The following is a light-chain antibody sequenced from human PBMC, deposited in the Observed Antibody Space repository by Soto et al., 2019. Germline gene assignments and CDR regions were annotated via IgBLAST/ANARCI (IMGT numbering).Light chain of an antibody. CDR1: QSLLRNNGFDY. J-gene: IGKJ1*01. CDR3: MQALQTPPT. CDR2: LGS. V-gene: IGKV2-28*01. Sequence: LSLPVTPGEPASISCRSSQSLLRNNGFDYLDWYLQKPGQSPQLLIYLGSNRASGVPDRFSGSGSGTDFTLRISRMEAEDVGVYYCMQALQTPPTFGQGTKVDIK.